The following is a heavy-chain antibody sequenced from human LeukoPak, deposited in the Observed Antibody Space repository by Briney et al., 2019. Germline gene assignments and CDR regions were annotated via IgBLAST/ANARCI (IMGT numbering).Heavy chain of an antibody. D-gene: IGHD3-16*02. J-gene: IGHJ4*02. V-gene: IGHV1-8*03. CDR2: MNPNSGNT. CDR3: ARELHMITFGGVIRTNYFDY. CDR1: GYTFTSYD. Sequence: GASVKVSCKASGYTFTSYDINWVRQATGQGLEWMGWMNPNSGNTGYAQKFQGRITITRNTSIRTAYMELSSLRSEDTAVYYCARELHMITFGGVIRTNYFDYWGQGTLVTVSS.